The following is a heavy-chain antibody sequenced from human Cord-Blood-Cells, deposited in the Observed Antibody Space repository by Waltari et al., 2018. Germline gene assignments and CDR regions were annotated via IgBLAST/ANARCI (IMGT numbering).Heavy chain of an antibody. CDR1: GFTVSSNY. V-gene: IGHV3-53*02. CDR3: ARATNWGYYYYGMDV. J-gene: IGHJ6*02. D-gene: IGHD7-27*01. Sequence: EVQLVETGGGLIQPGGSLRLSCAASGFTVSSNYMSWVRQAPGKGLEWVSVIYSGGSTYYADSVKGRFTISRDNSKNTLYLQMNSLRAEDTAVYYCARATNWGYYYYGMDVWGQGTTVTVSS. CDR2: IYSGGST.